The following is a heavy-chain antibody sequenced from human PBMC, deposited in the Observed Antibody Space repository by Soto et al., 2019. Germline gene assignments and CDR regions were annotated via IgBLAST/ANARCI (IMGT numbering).Heavy chain of an antibody. Sequence: SETLSLTCTVSGGSISSSSYYWGWIRQPPGKGLEWIGSIYYSGSTYYNPSLKSRVTISVDTSKNQFSLKLSSVTAADTAVYYCATGVVVAATGGYYYYYGMDVWGQGTTVTVSS. CDR3: ATGVVVAATGGYYYYYGMDV. CDR2: IYYSGST. J-gene: IGHJ6*02. CDR1: GGSISSSSYY. D-gene: IGHD2-15*01. V-gene: IGHV4-39*01.